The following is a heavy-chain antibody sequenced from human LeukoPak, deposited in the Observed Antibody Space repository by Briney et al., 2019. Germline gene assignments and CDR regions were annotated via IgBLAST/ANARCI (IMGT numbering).Heavy chain of an antibody. CDR1: GFTFSGSA. CDR2: IRSKANSYAT. D-gene: IGHD5-12*01. J-gene: IGHJ4*02. CDR3: ARGDHKYSGYD. Sequence: PGGTLRLSCAASGFTFSGSAMHWVRQASGKGLEWVGRIRSKANSYATAYAASVKGRFTISRDDSKNTAYLQTNSLKTEDTAVYYCARGDHKYSGYDWGQGTLATVSP. V-gene: IGHV3-73*01.